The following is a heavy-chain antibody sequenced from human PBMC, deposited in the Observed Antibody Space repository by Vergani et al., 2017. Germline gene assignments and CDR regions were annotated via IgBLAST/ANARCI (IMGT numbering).Heavy chain of an antibody. CDR1: GGSFNTYY. CDR2: IHHSGST. CDR3: ARVKYSGYDYWFDP. V-gene: IGHV4-59*05. J-gene: IGHJ5*02. Sequence: QVQLEESGPGLVKPSETLSLTCTVSGGSFNTYYWSWIRQSPGKGLEWIGSIHHSGSTYYNPSLKSRVPISVDTSKNQFSLKLSSVTAADTAVYYCARVKYSGYDYWFDPWGQGTLVTVSS. D-gene: IGHD5-12*01.